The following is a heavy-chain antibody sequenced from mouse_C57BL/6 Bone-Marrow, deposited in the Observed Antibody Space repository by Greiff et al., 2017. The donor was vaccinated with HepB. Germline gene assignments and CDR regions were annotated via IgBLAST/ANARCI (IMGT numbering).Heavy chain of an antibody. CDR2: ISSGSSTI. Sequence: DVKLVESGGGLVKPGGSLKLSCAASGFTFSDYGMHWVRQAPEKGLEWVAYISSGSSTIYYADTVKGRFTISRDNAKNTLFLQMTSLRSEDTAMYYCARDLKGNAMDYWGQGTSVTVSS. V-gene: IGHV5-17*01. CDR3: ARDLKGNAMDY. CDR1: GFTFSDYG. J-gene: IGHJ4*01.